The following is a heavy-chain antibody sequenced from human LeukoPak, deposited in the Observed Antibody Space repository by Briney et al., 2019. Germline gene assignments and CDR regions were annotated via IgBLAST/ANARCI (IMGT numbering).Heavy chain of an antibody. J-gene: IGHJ5*02. Sequence: SETPSLTCAVYGGSFNGYYWSWIRQPPGKGLEWIGEINHSGSTNYNPSLKSRVTISVERSKNQFSLKLSSVTAADTAVYYCARGPYCGGDCYYNWFDPWGQGTLVTVSS. V-gene: IGHV4-34*01. CDR1: GGSFNGYY. CDR2: INHSGST. D-gene: IGHD2-21*02. CDR3: ARGPYCGGDCYYNWFDP.